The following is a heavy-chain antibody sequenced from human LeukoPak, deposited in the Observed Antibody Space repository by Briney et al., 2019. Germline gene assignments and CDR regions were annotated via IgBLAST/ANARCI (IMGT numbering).Heavy chain of an antibody. CDR2: IIPILGIA. CDR3: ARESLEDRPSWFDP. D-gene: IGHD1-1*01. Sequence: ASVKVSCKASGGTFSSYAISWVRQAPGQGLEWMGRIIPILGIANYARKFQGRVTITADKSTSTAYMELSSLRSEDTAVYYCARESLEDRPSWFDPWGQGTLVTVSS. V-gene: IGHV1-69*04. CDR1: GGTFSSYA. J-gene: IGHJ5*02.